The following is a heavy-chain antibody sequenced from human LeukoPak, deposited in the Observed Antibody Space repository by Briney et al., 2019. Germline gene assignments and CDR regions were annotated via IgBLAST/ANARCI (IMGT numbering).Heavy chain of an antibody. CDR2: ISYDGSNK. D-gene: IGHD1-26*01. CDR1: GFTFSSYA. J-gene: IGHJ3*02. CDR3: ARDSGVGACLFCSALDI. Sequence: PGGSLRLSCAASGFTFSSYAMHWVRQAPGKGLEWVAVISYDGSNKYYADSVKGRFTISRDNSKNTLYLQMNSLRAEDTAVYYCARDSGVGACLFCSALDIWGQGTMVTVSS. V-gene: IGHV3-30*04.